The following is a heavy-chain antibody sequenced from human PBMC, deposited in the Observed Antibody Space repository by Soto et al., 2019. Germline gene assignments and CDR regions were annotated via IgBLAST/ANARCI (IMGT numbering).Heavy chain of an antibody. V-gene: IGHV3-30*18. CDR1: GFDFSSYA. Sequence: QVQLVESGGGVVQPGASLRLSCEVSGFDFSSYAMHWVRQAPGKGLEWVGVISYDGNYIYYADSVKGRFTISRDNSKNTLYVQVNSLRPEDTAVYYCAKGILSATIGPYAMDVWGQGTTVTVSS. CDR2: ISYDGNYI. J-gene: IGHJ6*02. D-gene: IGHD3-16*01. CDR3: AKGILSATIGPYAMDV.